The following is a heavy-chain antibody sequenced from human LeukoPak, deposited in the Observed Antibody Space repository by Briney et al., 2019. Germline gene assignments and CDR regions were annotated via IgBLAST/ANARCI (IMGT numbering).Heavy chain of an antibody. Sequence: GGSLRLSCTASGFIFSDAWMTWVRQAPGQGPEWVSRIKSKGSGGTTDYASSVKGRFTISRDDSQNTLYLQMNSLRTDDTAVYYCSKDLPLTRAWALKYWGQGALVTVSS. CDR1: GFIFSDAW. D-gene: IGHD2-2*01. V-gene: IGHV3-15*03. CDR2: IKSKGSGGTT. J-gene: IGHJ4*02. CDR3: SKDLPLTRAWALKY.